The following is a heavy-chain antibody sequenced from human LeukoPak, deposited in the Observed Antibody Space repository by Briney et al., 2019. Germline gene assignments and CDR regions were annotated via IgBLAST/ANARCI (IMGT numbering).Heavy chain of an antibody. Sequence: SETLSLTCTVSGGSISSGDYYWSWIRQPSGKGLEWIGYTYYSGSTYYNPSLKSRATISVDTSKNQFSLKLTSVTAADTAVYYCARPYYYDSRIDPWGQGTLVTVSS. CDR1: GGSISSGDYY. CDR3: ARPYYYDSRIDP. CDR2: TYYSGST. D-gene: IGHD3-22*01. V-gene: IGHV4-30-4*01. J-gene: IGHJ5*02.